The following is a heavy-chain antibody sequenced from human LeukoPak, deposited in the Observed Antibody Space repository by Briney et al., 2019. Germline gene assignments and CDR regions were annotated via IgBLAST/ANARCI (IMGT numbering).Heavy chain of an antibody. V-gene: IGHV3-21*01. CDR1: GFTFSSYS. Sequence: GGSLRLSCAAYGFTFSSYSMNWVRQAPGKGLEWVSSISSSSSYIYYADSVKGRFTISRDNAKNSLYLQMNSLRAEDTAVYYCARDQSTMVRFFDYWGQGTLVTVSS. CDR2: ISSSSSYI. CDR3: ARDQSTMVRFFDY. D-gene: IGHD3-10*01. J-gene: IGHJ4*02.